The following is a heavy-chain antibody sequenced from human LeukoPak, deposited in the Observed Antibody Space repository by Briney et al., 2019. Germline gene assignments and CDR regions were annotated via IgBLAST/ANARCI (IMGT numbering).Heavy chain of an antibody. Sequence: PGGSLRLSCAASGFTFDDYAMHWVRQAPGKGLEWVSGISWNSGSIGYADSVKGRITISRDNAKNTLYLQMNSLRAEDTAVYYCARDIYYDSSSGAFDYWGQGTLVTVSS. V-gene: IGHV3-9*01. CDR1: GFTFDDYA. J-gene: IGHJ4*02. CDR3: ARDIYYDSSSGAFDY. D-gene: IGHD3-22*01. CDR2: ISWNSGSI.